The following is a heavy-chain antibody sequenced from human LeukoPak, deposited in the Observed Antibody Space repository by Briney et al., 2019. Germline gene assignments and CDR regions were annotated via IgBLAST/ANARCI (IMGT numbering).Heavy chain of an antibody. CDR2: IYPGDSDT. CDR3: ARRDGYCSSTSCYADYYYGMDV. CDR1: GYSFTSYW. Sequence: GESLKISCKGSGYSFTSYWIGWVRQMPGKGLEWMGIIYPGDSDTRYSPSFQGQVTISADKSINTAYLQWSSLKASDTAMYYCARRDGYCSSTSCYADYYYGMDVWGQGTTVTVSS. J-gene: IGHJ6*02. V-gene: IGHV5-51*01. D-gene: IGHD2-2*01.